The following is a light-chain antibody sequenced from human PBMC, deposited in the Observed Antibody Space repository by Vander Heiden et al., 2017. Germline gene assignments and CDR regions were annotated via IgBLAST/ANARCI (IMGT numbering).Light chain of an antibody. CDR3: QQDGSSPLT. Sequence: EIVLTQSPGTLSLSPGARATLSCRASQSVSSSYLAWYQQKPGQAPRLLIYGASSRATGIPDRFRGSASGTDFTLTISSLEPEHFAVYYCQQDGSSPLTFGGGTKVEIK. CDR1: QSVSSSY. J-gene: IGKJ4*01. V-gene: IGKV3-20*01. CDR2: GAS.